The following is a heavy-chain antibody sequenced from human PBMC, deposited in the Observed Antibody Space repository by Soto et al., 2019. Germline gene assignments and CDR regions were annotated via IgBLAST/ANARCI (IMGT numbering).Heavy chain of an antibody. Sequence: VEPGGSLRLSCVGSGFTFSSYPMNWVRQAPGKGLEWVSAISGTSDMTYYANSVTGRFTISRDNSKNTLYLQVSSLRVEDTAIYYCAKYRWGATTVTSINWGRGTLVTVSS. V-gene: IGHV3-23*01. CDR2: ISGTSDMT. CDR1: GFTFSSYP. J-gene: IGHJ1*01. CDR3: AKYRWGATTVTSIN. D-gene: IGHD4-4*01.